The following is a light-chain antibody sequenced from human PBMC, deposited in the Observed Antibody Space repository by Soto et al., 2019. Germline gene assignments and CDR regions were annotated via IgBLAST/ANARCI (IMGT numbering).Light chain of an antibody. CDR1: SCNIGSNY. Sequence: QSVLTQPPSASGTPGQRVTISCSGSSCNIGSNYVFWYQQLPGTAPKLLLFFNNERPSGVPDRFSGSKSGTSASLAISGLRSEDEADYYCATWDDSLSGVVFGGGTKLTVL. CDR3: ATWDDSLSGVV. CDR2: FNN. V-gene: IGLV1-47*02. J-gene: IGLJ2*01.